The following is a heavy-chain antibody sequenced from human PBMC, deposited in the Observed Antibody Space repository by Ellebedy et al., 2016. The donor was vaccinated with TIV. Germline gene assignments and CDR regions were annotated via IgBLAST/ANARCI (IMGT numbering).Heavy chain of an antibody. CDR1: GYSFTRYW. CDR3: ARLGATTVVTPHAFDM. V-gene: IGHV5-10-1*01. J-gene: IGHJ3*02. D-gene: IGHD4-23*01. CDR2: IDPSDSYT. Sequence: GESLKISCKGSGYSFTRYWIGWVRQMPGKGLEWMGRIDPSDSYTNYSPSFQGHVTISADKSISTAYLQWSSLKASDTAMYYCARLGATTVVTPHAFDMWGQGTMVTVSS.